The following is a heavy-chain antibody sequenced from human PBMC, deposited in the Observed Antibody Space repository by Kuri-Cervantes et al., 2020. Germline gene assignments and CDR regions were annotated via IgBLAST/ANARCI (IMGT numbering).Heavy chain of an antibody. V-gene: IGHV3-48*01. CDR3: AKDRDSGYVWGRTLDY. J-gene: IGHJ4*02. CDR1: GFTFSSYS. Sequence: GGSLRLSCAASGFTFSSYSMNWVRQAPGKGLEWVSYISSSSSTIYYADSVKGRFTISRDNAKNSLYLQMNSLRAEDTAVYYCAKDRDSGYVWGRTLDYWGQGTLVTVSS. D-gene: IGHD5-12*01. CDR2: ISSSSSTI.